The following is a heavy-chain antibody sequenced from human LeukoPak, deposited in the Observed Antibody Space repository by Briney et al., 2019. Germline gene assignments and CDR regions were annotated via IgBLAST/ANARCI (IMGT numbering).Heavy chain of an antibody. D-gene: IGHD1-26*01. CDR3: ARSRPGTEGSFNPFDY. Sequence: PGGSLRLSCGASGFSFSSYVMEWVRQAPGKGLEFVSGITESGSATYYPNSVKGRFTISRDNSKNTLYLQMGSLTSEDMAVYYCARSRPGTEGSFNPFDYCGQGTLVTVSS. V-gene: IGHV3-64*01. J-gene: IGHJ4*02. CDR2: ITESGSAT. CDR1: GFSFSSYV.